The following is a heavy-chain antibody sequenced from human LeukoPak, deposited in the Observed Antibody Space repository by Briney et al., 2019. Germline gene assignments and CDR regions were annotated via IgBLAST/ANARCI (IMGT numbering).Heavy chain of an antibody. CDR1: GFTFGSFG. J-gene: IGHJ4*02. Sequence: GGSLRLSCVAYGFTFGSFGMLWVRQAPGKGLDGVAVIAYGSDENYADSVKGRFTISRDNFKNTLYLQMNSLGPEDTAMYYCARDVMAVAGTLGFDCWGQGALVTVSS. CDR3: ARDVMAVAGTLGFDC. V-gene: IGHV3-30*04. CDR2: IAYGSDE. D-gene: IGHD6-19*01.